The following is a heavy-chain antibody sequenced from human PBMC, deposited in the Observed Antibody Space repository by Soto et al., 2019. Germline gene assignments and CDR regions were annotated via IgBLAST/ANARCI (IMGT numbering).Heavy chain of an antibody. CDR2: IIPIFGTA. CDR3: ARGYYYDSSGYSTGSDY. J-gene: IGHJ4*02. V-gene: IGHV1-69*13. Sequence: GASVKVSCKASGGTFSSYAISWLRQSPGQGLEWMGGIIPIFGTANYAQKFQGRVTITADESTSTAYMELSSLRSEDTAVYYCARGYYYDSSGYSTGSDYWGQGTLVTVSS. CDR1: GGTFSSYA. D-gene: IGHD3-22*01.